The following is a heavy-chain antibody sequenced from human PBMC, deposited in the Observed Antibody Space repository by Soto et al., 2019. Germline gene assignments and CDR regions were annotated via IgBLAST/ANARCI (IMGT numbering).Heavy chain of an antibody. CDR3: TSRGTLEPYYYYMDV. V-gene: IGHV3-15*01. J-gene: IGHJ6*03. D-gene: IGHD1-1*01. Sequence: PGGSLRLSCAASGFTFSNAWMSWVRQAPGKGLEWVGRIKSKTDGGTTDYAAPVKGRFTISRDDSKNTLYLQMNSLKTEDTAVYYCTSRGTLEPYYYYMDVWGKGTTVTVSS. CDR2: IKSKTDGGTT. CDR1: GFTFSNAW.